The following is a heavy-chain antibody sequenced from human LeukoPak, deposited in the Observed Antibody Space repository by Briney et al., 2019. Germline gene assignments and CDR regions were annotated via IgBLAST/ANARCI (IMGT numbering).Heavy chain of an antibody. CDR1: GGSISSGDYY. CDR2: IYYSGST. D-gene: IGHD4-11*01. CDR3: ARVPPAEGAVTGSLFDY. Sequence: SQTLSLTCTVSGGSISSGDYYWSWIRQPPGKGLEWIGYIYYSGSTYYNPSLKSRVTISVDTSKNQFSLKLSSVTAADTAVYYCARVPPAEGAVTGSLFDYWGQGTLVTVSS. V-gene: IGHV4-30-4*08. J-gene: IGHJ4*02.